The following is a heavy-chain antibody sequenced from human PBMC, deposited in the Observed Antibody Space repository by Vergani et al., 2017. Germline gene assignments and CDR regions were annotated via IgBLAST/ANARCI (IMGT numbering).Heavy chain of an antibody. D-gene: IGHD6-19*01. CDR1: GFTFIMHA. CDR2: LSASDRRT. Sequence: EVQLLESGGDLVQPGGSLRLSCAASGFTFIMHAMSWVRQAPGKGLEWVSTLSASDRRTHYADSVKGRFTISRDNSKNTLFLHMNSLRPEDTAVYCCAKVGRSEVAGTFGAFDIWGQGTIVTVSS. J-gene: IGHJ3*02. CDR3: AKVGRSEVAGTFGAFDI. V-gene: IGHV3-23*01.